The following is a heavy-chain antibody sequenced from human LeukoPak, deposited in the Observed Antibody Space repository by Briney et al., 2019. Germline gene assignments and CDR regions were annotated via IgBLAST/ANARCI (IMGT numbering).Heavy chain of an antibody. CDR3: ARSKDYGDDFDY. J-gene: IGHJ4*02. CDR2: INPSGGST. V-gene: IGHV1-46*01. D-gene: IGHD4-17*01. Sequence: GASVKVSCKASGYTFTSCYMHWVRHAPGEEIEWMGIINPSGGSTSYAQKFQGRVTMTRDTSTSTVYMELSSLRSEDTAVYYCARSKDYGDDFDYWGQGTLVTVSS. CDR1: GYTFTSCY.